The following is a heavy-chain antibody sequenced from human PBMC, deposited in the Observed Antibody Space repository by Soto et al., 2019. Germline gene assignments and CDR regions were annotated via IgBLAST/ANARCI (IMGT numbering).Heavy chain of an antibody. J-gene: IGHJ4*02. CDR1: GGTFSSYT. CDR2: IIPILGIA. Sequence: QVQLVQSGAEVKKPGSSVKVSCKASGGTFSSYTISWVRQAPGQGLEWMGRIIPILGIANYAQKFQGRVTITADKSTSTAYMELSSLRSEDTAVYYYASSPTGGITIVRGGEDYWGQGTLVTVSS. V-gene: IGHV1-69*02. D-gene: IGHD3-10*01. CDR3: ASSPTGGITIVRGGEDY.